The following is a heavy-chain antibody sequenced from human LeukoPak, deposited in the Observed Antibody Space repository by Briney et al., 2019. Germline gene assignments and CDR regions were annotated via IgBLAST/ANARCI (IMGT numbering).Heavy chain of an antibody. CDR1: GGSISSYY. Sequence: SETLSLTCTVSGGSISSYYWSWIRQPPGKGLEWIGYIYYSGSTYYNPSLKSRVTISVDTSKNQFSLKLSSVTAADTAVYYCARDGSGYYYGMDVWGQGTTVTVSS. CDR3: ARDGSGYYYGMDV. D-gene: IGHD5-24*01. CDR2: IYYSGST. J-gene: IGHJ6*02. V-gene: IGHV4-59*06.